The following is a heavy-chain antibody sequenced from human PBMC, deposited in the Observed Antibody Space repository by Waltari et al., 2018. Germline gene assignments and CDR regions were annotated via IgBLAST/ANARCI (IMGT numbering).Heavy chain of an antibody. V-gene: IGHV4-38-2*01. CDR2: ISQREST. J-gene: IGHJ4*02. CDR1: GHSISKGYS. D-gene: IGHD4-17*01. Sequence: QVQLQESGPGLVKPSETLSLTCAVSGHSISKGYSWGWIRQPPGKGLEWIGSISQRESTYYNPSLKSRLTISLDTSKSQFSLNLTSVTAADTAIYFCARQHGYGDYSFFDCWGQGALVTVSS. CDR3: ARQHGYGDYSFFDC.